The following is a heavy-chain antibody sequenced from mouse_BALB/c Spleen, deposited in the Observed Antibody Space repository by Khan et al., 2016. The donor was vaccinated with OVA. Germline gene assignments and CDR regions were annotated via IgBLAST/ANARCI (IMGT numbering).Heavy chain of an antibody. CDR2: INPSDGGT. CDR1: GYTFTSYY. Sequence: QVQLQQSGAELVKPGASVKLSCKASGYTFTSYYMYWVKQRPGQGLEWIGGINPSDGGTNFNEKFKSKATLTVDKSSNQAYMQLSSLTSEDSAVYYCTRSWWAAFAYWGQGTLVTVSA. D-gene: IGHD1-1*02. CDR3: TRSWWAAFAY. V-gene: IGHV1S81*02. J-gene: IGHJ3*01.